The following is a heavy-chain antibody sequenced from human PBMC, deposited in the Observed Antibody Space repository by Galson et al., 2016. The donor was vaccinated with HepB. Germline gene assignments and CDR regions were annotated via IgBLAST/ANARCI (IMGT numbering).Heavy chain of an antibody. CDR1: GSMFISYG. CDR2: ISTFNGKT. CDR3: ARGVGGVGDYSEGYYYHYYMDV. D-gene: IGHD3-16*01. J-gene: IGHJ6*03. Sequence: SVKVSCKASGSMFISYGISWVRQAPGQGLEWMGWISTFNGKTDFARKFQGRVTMTTDTSTNTALMDLRSLRSDDTAVYYCARGVGGVGDYSEGYYYHYYMDVWGTGTTVTVTS. V-gene: IGHV1-18*04.